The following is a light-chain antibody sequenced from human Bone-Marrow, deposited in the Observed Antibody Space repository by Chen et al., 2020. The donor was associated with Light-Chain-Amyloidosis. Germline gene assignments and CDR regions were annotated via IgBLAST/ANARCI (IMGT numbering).Light chain of an antibody. V-gene: IGKV3-20*01. CDR3: QQYGSAQPIT. Sequence: EIVLTQSPGTLSVSPGDRATLSCRASQSMSSTYLVWYQQKPGQPPRLLMYETSTRATGIPDRFSGSGSGTDVTLTISRLVPEDFAVYYCQQYGSAQPITFGQGTRLEMK. J-gene: IGKJ5*01. CDR2: ETS. CDR1: QSMSSTY.